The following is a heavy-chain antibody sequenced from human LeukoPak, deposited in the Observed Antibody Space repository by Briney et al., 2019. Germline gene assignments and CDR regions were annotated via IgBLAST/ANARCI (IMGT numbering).Heavy chain of an antibody. D-gene: IGHD3-22*01. CDR3: ARDSVSYYDSSGYPTHPYPIDY. Sequence: ASVKVSCKASGYTFTSYGISWVRQAPGQGLEWMGWISAYNGNTNYAQKLQGRVTMTTDTSTSTAYMELRSLRSDDTAVYYCARDSVSYYDSSGYPTHPYPIDYWGQGTLVTVSS. CDR2: ISAYNGNT. CDR1: GYTFTSYG. V-gene: IGHV1-18*01. J-gene: IGHJ4*02.